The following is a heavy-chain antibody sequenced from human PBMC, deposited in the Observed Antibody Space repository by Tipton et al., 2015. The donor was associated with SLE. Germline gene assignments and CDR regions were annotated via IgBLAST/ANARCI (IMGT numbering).Heavy chain of an antibody. CDR2: ISYTETT. CDR1: GGSISSGGYY. D-gene: IGHD2-15*01. V-gene: IGHV4-61*08. Sequence: LRLSCTVSGGSISSGGYYWSWLRQPPGKGLEWIGYISYTETTKYNPSLESRVIISVDTSKNQFSLRLSSVTAADTAMYYCARHVGVAYYYAMDVWGQGTTVVISS. CDR3: ARHVGVAYYYAMDV. J-gene: IGHJ6*02.